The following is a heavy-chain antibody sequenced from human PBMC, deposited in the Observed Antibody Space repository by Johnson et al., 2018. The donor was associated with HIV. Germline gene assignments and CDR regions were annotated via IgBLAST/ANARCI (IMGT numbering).Heavy chain of an antibody. J-gene: IGHJ3*02. Sequence: QVQLVESGGGVVQPGRSLRLSCAASGFTFSSYAMHWVRQAQGKGLEWVAVISYDGRNKYYADSVKGRFTISRDNSKNTLYLQMNSLRAEDTAVYYCARGHLAVAGTGDAFDIWGQGTMVTVSS. D-gene: IGHD6-19*01. V-gene: IGHV3-30*04. CDR2: ISYDGRNK. CDR1: GFTFSSYA. CDR3: ARGHLAVAGTGDAFDI.